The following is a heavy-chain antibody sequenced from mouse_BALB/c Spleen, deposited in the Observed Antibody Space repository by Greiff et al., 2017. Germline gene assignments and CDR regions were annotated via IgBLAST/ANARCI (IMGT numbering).Heavy chain of an antibody. CDR1: GFTFSSYG. Sequence: EVQGVESGGGLVQPGGSLKLSCAASGFTFSSYGMSWVRQTPDKRLELVATINSNGGSTYYPDSVKGRFTISRDNAKNTLYLQMSSLKSEDTAMYYCARGLRYWGQGTTLTVSS. V-gene: IGHV5-6-3*01. CDR3: ARGLRY. J-gene: IGHJ2*01. CDR2: INSNGGST. D-gene: IGHD1-1*01.